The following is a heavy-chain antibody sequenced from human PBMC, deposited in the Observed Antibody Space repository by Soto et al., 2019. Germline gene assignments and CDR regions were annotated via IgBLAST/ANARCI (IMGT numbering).Heavy chain of an antibody. CDR1: GYPFSDYY. D-gene: IGHD1-1*01. Sequence: QVQLVQSGAEVRKPGASVNLSCKTSGYPFSDYYIHWVRQAPGHDFEWMGWINPKTGRANYAQKFQGRGTMARNTAINTAYMELSSLTSDDTALYYCARDPGGTGYFDSWGQGLLLTVSS. J-gene: IGHJ4*02. V-gene: IGHV1-2*02. CDR2: INPKTGRA. CDR3: ARDPGGTGYFDS.